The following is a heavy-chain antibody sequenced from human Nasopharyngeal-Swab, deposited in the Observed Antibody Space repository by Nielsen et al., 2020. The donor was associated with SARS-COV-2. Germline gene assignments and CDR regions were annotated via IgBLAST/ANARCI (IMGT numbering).Heavy chain of an antibody. D-gene: IGHD3-22*01. CDR3: ARDTRDSSGYAFDI. J-gene: IGHJ3*02. V-gene: IGHV1-8*01. Sequence: ASVKVSCKASGYTFTSYDINWVRQATGQGLEWMGWMNPNSGNTGYAQKFQGRVTMTRNTSISTAYMELSSLRSDDTAVYYCARDTRDSSGYAFDIWGQGTMVTVSS. CDR1: GYTFTSYD. CDR2: MNPNSGNT.